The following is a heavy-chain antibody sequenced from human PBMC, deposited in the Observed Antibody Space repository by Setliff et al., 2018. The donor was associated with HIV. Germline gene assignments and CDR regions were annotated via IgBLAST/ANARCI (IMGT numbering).Heavy chain of an antibody. V-gene: IGHV1-69-2*01. J-gene: IGHJ5*02. Sequence: GASVKVSCKASGYTFTAYYMHWVQQAPGKGLEWVGRVDPEDGETMYAEKFQGRVTITADTSTDTAYLELSSLRSEDTAVYYCATVSGDYYDSSDRPWGRGTLVTVSS. D-gene: IGHD3-22*01. CDR3: ATVSGDYYDSSDRP. CDR2: VDPEDGET. CDR1: GYTFTAYY.